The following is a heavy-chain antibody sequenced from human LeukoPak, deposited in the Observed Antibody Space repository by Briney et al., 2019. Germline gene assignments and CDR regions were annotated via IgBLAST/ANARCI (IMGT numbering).Heavy chain of an antibody. V-gene: IGHV4-34*01. CDR1: GGSFSGYY. J-gene: IGHJ4*02. CDR3: ARVKVGYIDY. Sequence: SETLSLTCAVYGGSFSGYYWSWIRQPPGKGLEWIGEINHSGSTNYNPSLKSRVTISVDTSKNQFSLKLSSVTAADTAVYYCARVKVGYIDYWGQGTLVTVSS. CDR2: INHSGST. D-gene: IGHD1-26*01.